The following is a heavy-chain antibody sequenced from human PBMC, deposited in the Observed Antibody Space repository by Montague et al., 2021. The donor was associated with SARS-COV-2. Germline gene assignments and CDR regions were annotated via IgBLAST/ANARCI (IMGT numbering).Heavy chain of an antibody. J-gene: IGHJ3*02. V-gene: IGHV2-5*01. CDR1: GFSLSTSGVG. CDR2: XXWNDDN. Sequence: PALVKPTQTLTLTCTFSGFSLSTSGVGVGWIRQPPGKALEWLALXXWNDDNRYSPSLKSRLTITKDTSKNQVVLTMTNMDPVDTATYYCARTTDCGYSYGRCTAAFDIWGQGTMVTVSS. CDR3: ARTTDCGYSYGRCTAAFDI. D-gene: IGHD5-18*01.